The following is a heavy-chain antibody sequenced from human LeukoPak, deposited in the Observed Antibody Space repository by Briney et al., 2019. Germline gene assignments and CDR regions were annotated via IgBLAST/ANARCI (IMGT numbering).Heavy chain of an antibody. CDR2: IYYSGST. J-gene: IGHJ5*02. CDR3: ARAGIYGSGSYSPNWFDP. V-gene: IGHV4-39*01. Sequence: PSETLSLTCTVPGGSISSSSYYWGRIRQPPGKGLEWIGSIYYSGSTYYNPSLKSRVTISVDTSKNQFSLKLSSVTAADTAVYYCARAGIYGSGSYSPNWFDPWGQGTLVTVSS. CDR1: GGSISSSSYY. D-gene: IGHD3-10*01.